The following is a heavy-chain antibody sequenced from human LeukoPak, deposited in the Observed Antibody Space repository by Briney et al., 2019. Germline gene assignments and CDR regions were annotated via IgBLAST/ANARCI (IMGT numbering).Heavy chain of an antibody. CDR3: ANPGYSSCWGYFDY. CDR2: ISYDGSNK. J-gene: IGHJ4*02. CDR1: GFTFSSYG. D-gene: IGHD6-19*01. V-gene: IGHV3-30*18. Sequence: GGSLTLSCAASGFTFSSYGMHWVRQAPGKGLEWVAVISYDGSNKYYADSVKGRFTISKNNSKNTLYLQMNSQRAEDTAVDYCANPGYSSCWGYFDYWGQGTLVTVSS.